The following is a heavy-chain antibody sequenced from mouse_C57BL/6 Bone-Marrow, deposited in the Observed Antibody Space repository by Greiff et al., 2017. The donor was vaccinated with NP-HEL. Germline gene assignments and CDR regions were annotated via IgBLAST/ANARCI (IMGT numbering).Heavy chain of an antibody. CDR2: IYPGGGYT. Sequence: QVQLQQSGAELVRPGTSVKMSCKASGYTFTNYWIGWAKQRPGHGLEWIGDIYPGGGYTNYNEKFKGKATLTADKSSSTAYMQFSSLTSEDSAIYYCARLLLLPSYGDYFDYWGQGTTLTVSS. D-gene: IGHD1-1*01. CDR3: ARLLLLPSYGDYFDY. J-gene: IGHJ2*01. V-gene: IGHV1-63*01. CDR1: GYTFTNYW.